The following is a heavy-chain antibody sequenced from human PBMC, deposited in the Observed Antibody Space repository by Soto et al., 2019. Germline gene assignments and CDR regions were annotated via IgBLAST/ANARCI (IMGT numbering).Heavy chain of an antibody. CDR2: IYHSGST. J-gene: IGHJ6*02. V-gene: IGHV4-30-2*01. Sequence: PSETLSLTCAVSGGSISSGGYSWSWIRQPPGKGLEWIGYIYHSGSTYYNPSLKSRVTISVDTSKNQFSLKLSSVTAADTAVYYCARDGGTIFGVVNDYYGMDVWGQGTTVTVSS. D-gene: IGHD3-3*01. CDR1: GGSISSGGYS. CDR3: ARDGGTIFGVVNDYYGMDV.